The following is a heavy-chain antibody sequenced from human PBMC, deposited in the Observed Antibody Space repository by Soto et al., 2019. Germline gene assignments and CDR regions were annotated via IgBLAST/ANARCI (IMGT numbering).Heavy chain of an antibody. CDR2: IKQDGSEK. CDR1: GFIFSNHW. J-gene: IGHJ4*02. V-gene: IGHV3-7*03. Sequence: GGSLSLSCVASGFIFSNHWLSWVRQAPGKGLEWVANIKQDGSEKYYVDPVKGRFTISRDNAKNSLYLQMNSLRADDTAVYYCTTLSSTWPTGGDYWGQGTLVTVSS. CDR3: TTLSSTWPTGGDY. D-gene: IGHD6-13*01.